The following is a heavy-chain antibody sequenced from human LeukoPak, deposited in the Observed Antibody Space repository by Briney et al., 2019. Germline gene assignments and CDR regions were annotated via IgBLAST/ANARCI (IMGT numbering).Heavy chain of an antibody. CDR1: GDSISSTLYY. V-gene: IGHV4-39*01. Sequence: SETLSLTCTVSGDSISSTLYYWGWIRQPPGKGLNWIGNIYYNGNTYYNPSLESRVTISVDTSKNQFSLRLSSVTAADTAVYYCARRKDGYKAYYFDYWGQGALVTVSS. D-gene: IGHD5-24*01. CDR3: ARRKDGYKAYYFDY. CDR2: IYYNGNT. J-gene: IGHJ4*02.